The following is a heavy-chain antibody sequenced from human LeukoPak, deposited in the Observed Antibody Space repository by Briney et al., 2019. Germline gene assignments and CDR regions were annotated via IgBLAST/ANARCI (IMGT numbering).Heavy chain of an antibody. CDR1: GGSISSYY. J-gene: IGHJ6*03. CDR2: IYYSGST. CDR3: AREMTTVTTSSDYYYYMDV. Sequence: SETLSLTCTVSGGSISSYYWSWIRQPPGKGLEWIGYIYYSGSTNYNPSLKSRGTISVDTSKNQFSLKLSSVTAADTAVYYCAREMTTVTTSSDYYYYMDVWGKGTTVTVSS. V-gene: IGHV4-59*01. D-gene: IGHD4-17*01.